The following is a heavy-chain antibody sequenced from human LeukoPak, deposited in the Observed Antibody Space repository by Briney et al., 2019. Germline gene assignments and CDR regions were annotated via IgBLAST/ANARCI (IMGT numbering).Heavy chain of an antibody. CDR3: ARAGLDGDNWLDSDR. Sequence: SVKVSCKASGDTFNRYAISWVRQAPGQGLEWMGRIIPILDIANYARKLQDRVTITADKFTDTAYMELSSLRSEDTAVYYCARAGLDGDNWLDSDRWGQGTLVTVSS. V-gene: IGHV1-69*04. D-gene: IGHD5-24*01. CDR1: GDTFNRYA. CDR2: IIPILDIA. J-gene: IGHJ4*02.